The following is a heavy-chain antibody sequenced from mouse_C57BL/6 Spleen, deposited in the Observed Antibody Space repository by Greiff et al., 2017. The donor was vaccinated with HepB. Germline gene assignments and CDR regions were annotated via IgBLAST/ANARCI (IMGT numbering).Heavy chain of an antibody. CDR2: IDPSDSYT. D-gene: IGHD1-1*01. J-gene: IGHJ3*01. CDR3: ARPNYYGSSGFAY. V-gene: IGHV1-69*01. Sequence: QVHVKQPGAELVMPGASVKLSCKASGYTFTSYWMHWVKQRPGQGLEWIGEIDPSDSYTNYNQKFKGKSTLTVDKSSSTAYMQLSSLTSEDSAVYYCARPNYYGSSGFAYWGQGTLVTVSA. CDR1: GYTFTSYW.